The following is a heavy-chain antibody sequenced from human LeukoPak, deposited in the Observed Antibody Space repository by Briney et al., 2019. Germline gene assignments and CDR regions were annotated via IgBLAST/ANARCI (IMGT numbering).Heavy chain of an antibody. CDR1: GFTFSSYA. CDR3: ARGFGSGSLLPFDY. Sequence: GRSLRLSCAASGFTFSSYAMHWVRQAPGKGLEWVAVISYDGSNKYYADSVKGRFTISRDNSKNTLYLQMNSLRAEDTAVYYCARGFGSGSLLPFDYWGQGTLVTVSS. V-gene: IGHV3-30-3*01. J-gene: IGHJ4*02. D-gene: IGHD3-10*01. CDR2: ISYDGSNK.